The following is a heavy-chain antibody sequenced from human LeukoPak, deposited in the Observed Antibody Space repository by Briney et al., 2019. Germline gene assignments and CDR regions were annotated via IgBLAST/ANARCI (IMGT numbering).Heavy chain of an antibody. D-gene: IGHD6-13*01. CDR2: INPNSGGT. J-gene: IGHJ5*02. V-gene: IGHV1-2*02. CDR3: ARDDPENSSSWNWFDP. CDR1: GYTFTVYY. Sequence: VASVKVSCKASGYTFTVYYMHWVRQAPGQGLEWMGWINPNSGGTNYAQKFQGRVTMTRDTSINTAYMELSRLRSDDTAVYYCARDDPENSSSWNWFDPWGQGTLVTVSS.